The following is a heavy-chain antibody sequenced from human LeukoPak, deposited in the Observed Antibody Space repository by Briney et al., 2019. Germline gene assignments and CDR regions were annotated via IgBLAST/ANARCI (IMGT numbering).Heavy chain of an antibody. D-gene: IGHD3-10*01. CDR3: AREAYHYGSGSYYPESEFDY. CDR1: GFTFSSYA. J-gene: IGHJ4*02. V-gene: IGHV3-30*04. Sequence: GGSLRLSCAASGFTFSSYAMHWVRQAPGKGLEWVAVISYDGSNKYYADSVKGRFTISRDNSKNTLYLQMNSLRAEDTAVYYCAREAYHYGSGSYYPESEFDYWGQGTLVTVSS. CDR2: ISYDGSNK.